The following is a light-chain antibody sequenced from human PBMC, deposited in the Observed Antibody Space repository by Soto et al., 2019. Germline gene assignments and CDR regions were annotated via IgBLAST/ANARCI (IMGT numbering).Light chain of an antibody. CDR2: EVS. J-gene: IGLJ2*01. CDR1: SSDVGSYDR. V-gene: IGLV2-18*02. Sequence: QSALTQPPSVSGSPGQSVTISCTGTSSDVGSYDRVSWYQQAPGTAPKLMIYEVSNRPSGVPDRFSGSKSGNTASLTISGLQAEDEADYYCSSYTSSSLVIFGGGTKLTVL. CDR3: SSYTSSSLVI.